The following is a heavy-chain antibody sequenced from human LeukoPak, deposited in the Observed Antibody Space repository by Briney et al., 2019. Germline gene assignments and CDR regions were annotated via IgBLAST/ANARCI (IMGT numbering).Heavy chain of an antibody. D-gene: IGHD6-13*01. J-gene: IGHJ3*02. CDR3: AKSVTAAGTYAFDI. CDR1: GFTFSSYA. Sequence: GGSLTLSCAASGFTFSSYAMSWVRQAPGKGLDWVSSLRGNGGSTEYVDSVRGRFVISRDNSRNTLYLQMNSLRAEDTAVYYCAKSVTAAGTYAFDIWGQGKVVTVSS. V-gene: IGHV3-23*01. CDR2: LRGNGGST.